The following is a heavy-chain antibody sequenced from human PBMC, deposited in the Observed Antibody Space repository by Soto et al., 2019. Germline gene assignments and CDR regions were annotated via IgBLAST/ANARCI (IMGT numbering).Heavy chain of an antibody. J-gene: IGHJ5*02. CDR3: ARGKTAAYGDYVFNWFDP. V-gene: IGHV1-69*01. CDR1: GGTFSSYA. CDR2: IIPIFGTA. Sequence: QVQLVQSGAEVKKPGSSVKVSCKASGGTFSSYAISWVRQAPGQGLEWMGGIIPIFGTANYAQKFQGRVTITADESTSTAYMELSSLRSEDTAVYYCARGKTAAYGDYVFNWFDPWGQGTLVTVSS. D-gene: IGHD4-17*01.